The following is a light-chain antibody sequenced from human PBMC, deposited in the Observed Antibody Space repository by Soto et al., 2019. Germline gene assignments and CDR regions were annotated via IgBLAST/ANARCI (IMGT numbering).Light chain of an antibody. Sequence: QSALTQPRSVSGSPGQSVTISCTGTSNYASWYQQHPGKAPKLIIYDVRKRPSGVPNRFSGSKSGNTASLTISGLQAEDEADYYCCSFAGSYTSYVFATGTKVTVL. CDR2: DVR. CDR3: CSFAGSYTSYV. CDR1: SNY. V-gene: IGLV2-11*01. J-gene: IGLJ1*01.